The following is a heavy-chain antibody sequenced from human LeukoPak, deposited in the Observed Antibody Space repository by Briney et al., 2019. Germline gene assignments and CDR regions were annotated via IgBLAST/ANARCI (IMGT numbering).Heavy chain of an antibody. V-gene: IGHV1-24*01. CDR1: GCTFSSYT. J-gene: IGHJ4*02. CDR2: FDPEDGET. D-gene: IGHD1-26*01. Sequence: ASVKLSCKASGCTFSSYTISWVRQAPGKGHEWMGGFDPEDGETIYAQKFQGRVTMTEDTSTDTAYMELSSLRSEDTAVYYCATGSPYSGSYYGFDYWGQGTLVTVSS. CDR3: ATGSPYSGSYYGFDY.